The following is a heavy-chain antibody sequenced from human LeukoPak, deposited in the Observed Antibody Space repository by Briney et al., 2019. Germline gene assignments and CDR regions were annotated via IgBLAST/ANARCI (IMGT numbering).Heavy chain of an antibody. CDR3: ARQGGRDDYGEYVMWLAY. D-gene: IGHD4-17*01. J-gene: IGHJ4*02. V-gene: IGHV3-30*04. CDR1: GFTFSSYA. CDR2: ISYDGNDK. Sequence: PGRSLRLSCAASGFTFSSYAMHWVRQAPGKGLEWVAVISYDGNDKYYADSVKGRFTISRDNSKSTLYLQMNSLRAEDTAVYYCARQGGRDDYGEYVMWLAYWGQGTLVTVSS.